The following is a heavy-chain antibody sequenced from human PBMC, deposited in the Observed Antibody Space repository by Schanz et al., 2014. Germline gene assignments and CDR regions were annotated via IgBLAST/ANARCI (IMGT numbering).Heavy chain of an antibody. CDR2: ITAYNGYT. CDR3: ASSGAGYRSSWDFDY. D-gene: IGHD6-13*01. J-gene: IGHJ4*02. V-gene: IGHV1-18*01. CDR1: GYTFTSHG. Sequence: QVQLVQSGAEVKKPGASVTVSCKASGYTFTSHGISWVRQAPGQGLEWMGWITAYNGYTNYAQKFQGRVTITADKTTYTALKGVSSLRTEDSAVYYCASSGAGYRSSWDFDYWGQGTLVTVSS.